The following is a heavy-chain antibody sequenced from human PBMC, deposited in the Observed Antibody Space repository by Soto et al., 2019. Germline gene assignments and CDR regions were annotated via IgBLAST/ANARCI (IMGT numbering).Heavy chain of an antibody. CDR2: IYSGGST. Sequence: PGGSLRLSCAASGFTVSSNYMSWVRQAPGKGLEWVSVIYSGGSTYYADSVKGRFTISRHNSKNTLYLQMNSLRAEDTAVYYCAREVTPRFWGAFDIWGQGTMVTVSS. J-gene: IGHJ3*02. D-gene: IGHD2-21*02. CDR3: AREVTPRFWGAFDI. V-gene: IGHV3-53*04. CDR1: GFTVSSNY.